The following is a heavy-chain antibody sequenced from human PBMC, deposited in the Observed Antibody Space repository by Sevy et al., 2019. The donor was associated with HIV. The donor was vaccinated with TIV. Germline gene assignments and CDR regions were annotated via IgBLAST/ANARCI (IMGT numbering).Heavy chain of an antibody. CDR1: GYTFTSYD. CDR2: MNPNSGNT. Sequence: ASVKVSCKASGYTFTSYDINWVRQATGQGLEWMGWMNPNSGNTGYAQKFQGRVTMTRNTSISTAYMELSSLRSEDTAVYYCARGWRSGGGYSSSWYHGYYFDYWGQGTLVTVSS. D-gene: IGHD6-13*01. CDR3: ARGWRSGGGYSSSWYHGYYFDY. V-gene: IGHV1-8*01. J-gene: IGHJ4*02.